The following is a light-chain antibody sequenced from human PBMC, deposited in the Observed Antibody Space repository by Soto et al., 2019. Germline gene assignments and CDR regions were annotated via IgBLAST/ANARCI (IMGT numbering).Light chain of an antibody. CDR1: QSVSSSY. CDR3: QQYGSSPQT. Sequence: EIVLTQSPGTLSLSPGERATLSYRASQSVSSSYLAWYQQKPGQAPRLLIYGASSRATGIPDRFNGSGSGTDFTLTISRLEPEDFAVYYCQQYGSSPQTFGQGTKVEIK. V-gene: IGKV3-20*01. J-gene: IGKJ1*01. CDR2: GAS.